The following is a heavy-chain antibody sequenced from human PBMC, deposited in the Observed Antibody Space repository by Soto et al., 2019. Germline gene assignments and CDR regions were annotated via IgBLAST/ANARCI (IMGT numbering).Heavy chain of an antibody. Sequence: PGVSLGLSCEASGFTFSSYWMHWVRQAPGKGLEWIGSIFYSGSTYYNPSLKSRVTISVDTSKNQFSLKLSSVTAADTAMYYCVCVFSGGYGYGFYYYGMDVWGQGTTVTVSS. V-gene: IGHV4-59*05. CDR3: VCVFSGGYGYGFYYYGMDV. CDR2: IFYSGST. J-gene: IGHJ6*02. CDR1: GFTFSSYW. D-gene: IGHD5-18*01.